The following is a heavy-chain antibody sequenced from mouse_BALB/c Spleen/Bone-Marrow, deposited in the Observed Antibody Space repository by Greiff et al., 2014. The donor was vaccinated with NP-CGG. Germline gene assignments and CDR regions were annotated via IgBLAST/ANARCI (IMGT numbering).Heavy chain of an antibody. CDR3: AKHDTTVVVDY. CDR1: GFSLTDYG. D-gene: IGHD1-1*01. Sequence: QVQLQQSGPGLVAPSQSLSTTCTVSGFSLTDYGVSWIRQPPGKGLEWLGVVWGGGITYYNSTLKSRLSITKDNSKSQVFLKMNSLQTDDTAMYYCAKHDTTVVVDYWGQGTTLTVSS. CDR2: VWGGGIT. V-gene: IGHV2-6-5*01. J-gene: IGHJ2*01.